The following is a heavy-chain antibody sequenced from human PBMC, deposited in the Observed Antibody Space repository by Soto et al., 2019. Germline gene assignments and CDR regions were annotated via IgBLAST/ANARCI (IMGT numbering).Heavy chain of an antibody. J-gene: IGHJ6*02. CDR3: ARSSPYFYSGMDV. V-gene: IGHV5-10-1*01. CDR2: IHPLDSSV. CDR1: GYTFTSYW. Sequence: GESLKISCKTSGYTFTSYWISWVRQVPGQGLEWLGMIHPLDSSVNYNPSFQGHVTISGDKSISTAYLQWGSLKASDTAIYFCARSSPYFYSGMDVWCQGTTVTVSS.